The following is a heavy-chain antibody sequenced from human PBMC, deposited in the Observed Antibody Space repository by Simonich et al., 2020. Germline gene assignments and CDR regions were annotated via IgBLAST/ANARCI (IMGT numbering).Heavy chain of an antibody. J-gene: IGHJ5*02. CDR1: GYSISSGYY. Sequence: QVQLQESGPGLVKPSETLSLTCAVSGYSISSGYYWGWIRQPPGKGLEWIGSIYHSGSTYYNPSLKSRVTISVATSKNQFSLKLSSVTAADTAVYYCARDPGLTGTTSWFDPWGQGTLVTVSS. CDR2: IYHSGST. D-gene: IGHD1-1*01. CDR3: ARDPGLTGTTSWFDP. V-gene: IGHV4-38-2*02.